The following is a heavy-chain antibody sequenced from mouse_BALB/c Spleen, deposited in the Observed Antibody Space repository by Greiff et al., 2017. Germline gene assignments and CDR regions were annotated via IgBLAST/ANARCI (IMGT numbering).Heavy chain of an antibody. J-gene: IGHJ2*01. CDR1: GYTFTNYW. D-gene: IGHD2-1*01. Sequence: QVQLQQSGAELVRPGTSVKMSCKAAGYTFTNYWIGWVKQRPGHGLEWIGRIDPANGNTKYDPKFQGKATITADTSSNTAYLQLSSLTSEDTAVYYCARGDGNSDFDYWGQGTTLTVSS. CDR3: ARGDGNSDFDY. V-gene: IGHV1-63*02. CDR2: IDPANGNT.